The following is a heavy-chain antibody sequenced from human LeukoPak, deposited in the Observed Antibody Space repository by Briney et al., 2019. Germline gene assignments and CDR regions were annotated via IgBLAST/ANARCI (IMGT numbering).Heavy chain of an antibody. D-gene: IGHD1-1*01. J-gene: IGHJ4*02. Sequence: SETLSLTCAVSGYSINSGYCWGWIRQPPGKGLEWIGGIDHSGNTHYNPSLKSRVTISVDTSKNQFSLKLNSVTAADTAVYYCARDPRYGHFDYWGQGTLVTVSS. CDR2: IDHSGNT. CDR3: ARDPRYGHFDY. V-gene: IGHV4-38-2*02. CDR1: GYSINSGYC.